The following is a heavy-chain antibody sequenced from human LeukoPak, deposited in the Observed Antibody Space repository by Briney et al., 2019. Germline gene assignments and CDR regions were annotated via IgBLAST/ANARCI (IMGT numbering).Heavy chain of an antibody. J-gene: IGHJ6*02. CDR3: TRDHCTSINCYEYNYYGMDV. CDR2: INPNSGGT. CDR1: GYTFTAYY. V-gene: IGHV1-2*02. Sequence: ASLTVSCKASGYTFTAYYIHWVRRAPGQGLEWMGWINPNSGGTESAQKFQGRVTMTRDTSMSTAYMELSRLRSDDTAVYYCTRDHCTSINCYEYNYYGMDVWGQGTTVTVSS. D-gene: IGHD2-2*01.